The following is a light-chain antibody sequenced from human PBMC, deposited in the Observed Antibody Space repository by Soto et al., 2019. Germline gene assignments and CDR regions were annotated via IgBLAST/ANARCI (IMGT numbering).Light chain of an antibody. CDR2: DAS. J-gene: IGKJ1*01. CDR3: QHYSNWPPT. CDR1: ESVHSN. V-gene: IGKV3-15*01. Sequence: EVVMTQSPATLSVSPGERVTLSCRASESVHSNLAWYHQKPGQGPSLLIYDASTRATGVPNRFSGSGSGTDFPLTRSRLQYEDFRFYHWQHYSNWPPTFGRGTKVEIK.